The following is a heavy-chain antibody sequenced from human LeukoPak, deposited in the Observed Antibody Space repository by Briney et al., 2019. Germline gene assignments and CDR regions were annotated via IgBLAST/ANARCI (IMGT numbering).Heavy chain of an antibody. Sequence: GGSLRLSCAASGFTFSSYAMSWVRQAPGKGLEWVSAISGSGGSTYYADSVKGRFTISRDNSKNTLYLQMNSLRAEDTAVYYCAKYSSGWYPGGGRLDYWGQGTLVTVSS. CDR3: AKYSSGWYPGGGRLDY. V-gene: IGHV3-23*01. CDR2: ISGSGGST. J-gene: IGHJ4*02. CDR1: GFTFSSYA. D-gene: IGHD6-19*01.